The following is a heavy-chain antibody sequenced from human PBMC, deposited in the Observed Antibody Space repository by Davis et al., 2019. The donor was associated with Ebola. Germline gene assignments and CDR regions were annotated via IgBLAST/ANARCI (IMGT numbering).Heavy chain of an antibody. CDR1: GFTFSSYS. V-gene: IGHV3-21*04. J-gene: IGHJ4*02. CDR3: AKVATLDFDY. CDR2: ISSSSSYI. Sequence: GESLKISCAASGFTFSSYSMNWVRQAPGKGLEWVSSISSSSSYIYYADSVKGRFTISRDNSKNTLYLQMNSLRAEDTAVYYCAKVATLDFDYWGQGTLVTVSS. D-gene: IGHD5-12*01.